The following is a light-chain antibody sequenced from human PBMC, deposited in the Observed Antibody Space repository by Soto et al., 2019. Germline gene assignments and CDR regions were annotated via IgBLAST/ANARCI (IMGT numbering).Light chain of an antibody. CDR2: GAS. Sequence: EIVMTQSPATLSVSPGERAALSCRASQSVSSNFAWYQQKPGQAPRLLIYGASTRAPGIPARFSGSGSGTEFTLTISSLQSEDDAVYYCHQYHNWPYTFGQGTKLEIK. CDR1: QSVSSN. V-gene: IGKV3-15*01. J-gene: IGKJ2*01. CDR3: HQYHNWPYT.